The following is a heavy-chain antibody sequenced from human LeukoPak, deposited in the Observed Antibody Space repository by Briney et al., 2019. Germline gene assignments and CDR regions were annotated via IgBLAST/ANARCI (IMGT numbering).Heavy chain of an antibody. V-gene: IGHV1-8*02. D-gene: IGHD2/OR15-2a*01. CDR3: ARGRVGEFVVLLY. CDR1: GYTFTSYG. J-gene: IGHJ4*02. CDR2: MNPNSGNT. Sequence: ASVKVSCKASGYTFTSYGISWVRQAPGQGLEWMGWMNPNSGNTGYAQKFQGRVTMTRNTSISTAYMELSSLRSEDTAVYYCARGRVGEFVVLLYWGQGTLVTVSS.